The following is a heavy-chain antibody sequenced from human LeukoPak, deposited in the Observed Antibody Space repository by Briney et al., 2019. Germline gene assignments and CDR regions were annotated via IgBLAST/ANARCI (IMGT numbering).Heavy chain of an antibody. D-gene: IGHD5-18*01. CDR1: GFTFSGFA. Sequence: GGSLRLSCAASGFTFSGFAMIWVRQAPGKGLEWVSVIYSDGRIHSADSVKGRFTISRDDSKNTLSLQMNSLRAEDTAVYYCARESGYSYGLAGFFDYWGQGTLVTVSS. J-gene: IGHJ4*02. CDR3: ARESGYSYGLAGFFDY. CDR2: IYSDGRI. V-gene: IGHV3-53*01.